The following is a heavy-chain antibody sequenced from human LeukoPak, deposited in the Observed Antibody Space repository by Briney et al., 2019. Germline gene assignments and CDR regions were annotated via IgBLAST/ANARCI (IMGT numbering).Heavy chain of an antibody. Sequence: PGGSLRLSCAASGFTFSMSWMTWVRQAPGKGLEWVASINGHGSEIHYVDSVKGRFTISRDNANDSLYLQMNSLRAEDTAVYYCAKDEGSSEDAFDIWGQGTMVTVSS. CDR1: GFTFSMSW. V-gene: IGHV3-7*01. D-gene: IGHD2-15*01. J-gene: IGHJ3*02. CDR2: INGHGSEI. CDR3: AKDEGSSEDAFDI.